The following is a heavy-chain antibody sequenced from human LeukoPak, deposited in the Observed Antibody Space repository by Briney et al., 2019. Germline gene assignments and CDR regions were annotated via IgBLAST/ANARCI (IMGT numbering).Heavy chain of an antibody. J-gene: IGHJ4*02. Sequence: PSETLSPTCTVSGGSISSYYWSWIRQPPGKGLEWIGYIYYSGSTNYNPSLKSRVTISVDTSKNQFSLKLSSVTAADTAVYYCARDSWYYDSSGYYHVDYFDYWGQGTLVTVSS. CDR2: IYYSGST. CDR3: ARDSWYYDSSGYYHVDYFDY. V-gene: IGHV4-59*01. D-gene: IGHD3-22*01. CDR1: GGSISSYY.